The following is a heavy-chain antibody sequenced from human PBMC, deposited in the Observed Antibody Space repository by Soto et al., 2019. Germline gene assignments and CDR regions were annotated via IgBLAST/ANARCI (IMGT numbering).Heavy chain of an antibody. V-gene: IGHV1-46*01. CDR2: IYPGGVNI. Sequence: ASVKVSCKAIGYIFTSHYMHWVRQAPGQGLERMGTIYPGGVNIGYAQKFKGRVTFTRDTSANTAYMELSSLISEDTAVYYCARPKDYDDCLDLWGQGTLVTVSS. CDR3: ARPKDYDDCLDL. D-gene: IGHD3-22*01. J-gene: IGHJ4*02. CDR1: GYIFTSHY.